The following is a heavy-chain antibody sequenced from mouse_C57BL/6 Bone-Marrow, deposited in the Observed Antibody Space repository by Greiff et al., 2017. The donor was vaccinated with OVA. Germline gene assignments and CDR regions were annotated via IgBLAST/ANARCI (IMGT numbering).Heavy chain of an antibody. CDR3: ARDPDYDYPWFAY. CDR1: GFTFSSYA. CDR2: ISDGGSYT. Sequence: EVKLEESGGGLVKPGGSLKLSCAASGFTFSSYAMSWVRQTPEKRLEWVATISDGGSYTYYPDNVKGRFTISRDNAKNNLYLQMSHLKSEDTAMYDCARDPDYDYPWFAYWGQGTLVTVSA. J-gene: IGHJ3*01. D-gene: IGHD2-4*01. V-gene: IGHV5-4*01.